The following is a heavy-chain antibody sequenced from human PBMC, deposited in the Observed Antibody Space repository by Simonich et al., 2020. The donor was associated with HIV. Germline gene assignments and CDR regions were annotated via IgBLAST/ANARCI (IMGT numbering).Heavy chain of an antibody. CDR3: ATGAPWGIDD. J-gene: IGHJ4*02. Sequence: QVQLVQSGSELKKPGASVKVSCKASGYSFTNYARHWVRQAPGQGHDWMGWNNTNTGTPTYAQAFTGRCVFSLDTSVSTAYLRISGLKAEDTAVYYCATGAPWGIDDWGQGTLVTVSS. CDR2: NNTNTGTP. V-gene: IGHV7-4-1*02. CDR1: GYSFTNYA. D-gene: IGHD7-27*01.